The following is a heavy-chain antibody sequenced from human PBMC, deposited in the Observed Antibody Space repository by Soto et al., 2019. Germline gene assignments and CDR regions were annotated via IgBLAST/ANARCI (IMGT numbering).Heavy chain of an antibody. V-gene: IGHV4-31*03. Sequence: SETLSLTCTVSGGSISSGGYYWSWIRQHPGKGLEWIGYIYYSGSTYYNPSLKSRVTISVDTSKNQFSLKLSSVTAADTAVYYCARGTGQNYGSGSYYNRLLSYFDYWGQGTLVTLSS. CDR3: ARGTGQNYGSGSYYNRLLSYFDY. CDR2: IYYSGST. J-gene: IGHJ4*02. CDR1: GGSISSGGYY. D-gene: IGHD3-10*01.